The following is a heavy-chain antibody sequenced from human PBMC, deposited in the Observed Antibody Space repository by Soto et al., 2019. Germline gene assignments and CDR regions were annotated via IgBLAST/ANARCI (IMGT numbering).Heavy chain of an antibody. CDR3: ARDVGYIRQDY. V-gene: IGHV3-7*04. Sequence: EVQLVESGGGLVQPGGSLRLSCAASGLTFSSFWMSWVRQAPGKGLEWLANIKEDGSLAYYVDSVKGRFTISRDNAKNSLFLQMNSLRAEDTAVYYCARDVGYIRQDYWGLGTLVTVSS. CDR1: GLTFSSFW. J-gene: IGHJ4*02. D-gene: IGHD2-2*02. CDR2: IKEDGSLA.